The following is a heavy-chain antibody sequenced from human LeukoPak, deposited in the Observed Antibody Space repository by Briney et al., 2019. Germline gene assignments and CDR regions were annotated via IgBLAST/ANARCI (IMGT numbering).Heavy chain of an antibody. CDR3: ARGLTVGATGVWAFDI. CDR1: GFTVSNNY. V-gene: IGHV3-66*01. J-gene: IGHJ3*02. CDR2: MYRVGNT. D-gene: IGHD1-26*01. Sequence: AGSLRLSCAASGFTVSNNYMTWVRQAPGKGLEWVSVMYRVGNTYYADFVKGRFTISRDNFKNTLHLQMNSLRVEDTALYYCARGLTVGATGVWAFDIWGQGTMVTVSS.